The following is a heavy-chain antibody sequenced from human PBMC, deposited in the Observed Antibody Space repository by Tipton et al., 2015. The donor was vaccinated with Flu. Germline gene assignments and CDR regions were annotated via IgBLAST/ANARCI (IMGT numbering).Heavy chain of an antibody. Sequence: TLSLTCTVSGGSISSYYWSWIRQPAGKGLEWIGRIYTSGSTNYNPSLKSRVTMSVDTSKNQFSLKLSSVTAADTAVYYCAREVRGYSYGQFDYWGQGTLVTVSS. CDR2: IYTSGST. J-gene: IGHJ4*02. V-gene: IGHV4-4*07. CDR1: GGSISSYY. CDR3: AREVRGYSYGQFDY. D-gene: IGHD5-18*01.